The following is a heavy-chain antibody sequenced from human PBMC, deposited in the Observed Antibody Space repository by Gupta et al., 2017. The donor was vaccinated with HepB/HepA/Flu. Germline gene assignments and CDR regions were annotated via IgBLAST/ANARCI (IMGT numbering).Heavy chain of an antibody. CDR3: TRHVIGVQRYCDL. J-gene: IGHJ2*01. CDR1: GFTFSGAA. D-gene: IGHD2-21*01. CDR2: IGKNGNGDET. Sequence: VQLVESGGGLVQPGGSLKLSCAASGFTFSGAAIHGGRQASGKGLEWVGLIGKNGNGDETGYGASVKGRCTTSRDDSKNAAYLQMNTLKSEDTAIYDCTRHVIGVQRYCDLWGPGTLVTVSS. V-gene: IGHV3-73*02.